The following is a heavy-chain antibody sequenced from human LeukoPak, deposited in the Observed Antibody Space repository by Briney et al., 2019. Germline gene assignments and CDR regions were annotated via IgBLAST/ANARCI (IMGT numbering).Heavy chain of an antibody. D-gene: IGHD3-10*01. CDR2: INHSGST. V-gene: IGHV4-34*01. CDR3: ARRYYGSGSYPN. Sequence: PSETLSLTCAVYGGSFSGYYWSWIRQPPGKGLEWIGEINHSGSTNYNPSLKSRVTISVDTSKNQFSLKLSSVTAADTAVYYRARRYYGSGSYPNWGQGTLVTVSS. J-gene: IGHJ4*02. CDR1: GGSFSGYY.